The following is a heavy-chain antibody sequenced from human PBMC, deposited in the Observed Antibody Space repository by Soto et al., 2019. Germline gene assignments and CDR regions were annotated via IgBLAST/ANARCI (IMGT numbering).Heavy chain of an antibody. J-gene: IGHJ1*01. D-gene: IGHD3-10*01. CDR2: IYYTGST. CDR1: GGSISTSYY. CDR3: ATVWFGESQP. Sequence: QLQLQESGPGLVKPSETLSLTCTVSGGSISTSYYWGWIRQPPGKGLEWIGSIYYTGSTYYNPSLKSRITITGHTSKHQCARKLSSVTAADTAVYYCATVWFGESQPWGQGTLVTVSS. V-gene: IGHV4-39*01.